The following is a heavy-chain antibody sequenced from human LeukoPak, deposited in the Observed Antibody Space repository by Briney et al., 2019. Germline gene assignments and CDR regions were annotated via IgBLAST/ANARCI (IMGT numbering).Heavy chain of an antibody. V-gene: IGHV3-7*01. CDR2: RKQDGSEK. D-gene: IGHD6-19*01. J-gene: IGHJ4*02. CDR1: RFTFSNYW. CDR3: ARDTAGNDY. Sequence: GGSLRLSCAASRFTFSNYWMSWVRQAPGKGLEWVANRKQDGSEKYYVASVKGRFTISRDNAKNSLYLQMNSLRAEDTAVYYCARDTAGNDYWGQGTLVTVSS.